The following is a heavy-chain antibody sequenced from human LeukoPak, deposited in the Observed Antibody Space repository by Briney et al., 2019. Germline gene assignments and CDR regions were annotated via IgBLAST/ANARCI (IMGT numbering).Heavy chain of an antibody. V-gene: IGHV5-51*01. CDR3: ARRSGSYQNWFDP. D-gene: IGHD1-26*01. CDR2: ISPGDSDT. CDR1: GYTFTNYW. Sequence: GASLQISCEGSGYTFTNYWIAWVRQMPGKGLECMGIISPGDSDTRYSPSFQGQITISANKSINTAYLQWSSLKASDTAMYYCARRSGSYQNWFDPWGQGTLVIVSS. J-gene: IGHJ5*02.